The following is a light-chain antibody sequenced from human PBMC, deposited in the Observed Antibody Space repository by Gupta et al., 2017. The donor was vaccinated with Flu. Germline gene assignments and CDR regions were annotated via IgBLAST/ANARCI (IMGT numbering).Light chain of an antibody. J-gene: IGLJ2*01. CDR1: TGTVTSGHY. CDR2: STG. V-gene: IGLV7-43*01. CDR3: LLYYGGRGF. Sequence: GTAPLTCASSTGTVTSGHYPSWFKQKPGQAPRTLIYSTGNKHSWTPARFSGSLLGGKAALTLSGVQPEDEADYYCLLYYGGRGFFGGGTKLTVL.